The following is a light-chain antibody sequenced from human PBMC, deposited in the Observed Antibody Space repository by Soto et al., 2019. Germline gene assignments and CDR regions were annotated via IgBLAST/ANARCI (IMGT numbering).Light chain of an antibody. CDR1: QSISSY. CDR3: QQSYSTPT. CDR2: AAS. V-gene: IGKV1-39*01. Sequence: DIQMTQSPSSLSAYVGDRVTITCRASQSISSYLNWYQQKPGKAPKLLIYAASSLQSGVPSRFSGSGSGTDFTLTISSLQPEDFATYYCQQSYSTPTFGQGTKVDI. J-gene: IGKJ1*01.